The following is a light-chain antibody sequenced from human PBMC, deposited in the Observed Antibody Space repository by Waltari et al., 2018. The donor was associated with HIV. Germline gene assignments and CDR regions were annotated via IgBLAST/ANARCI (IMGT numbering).Light chain of an antibody. J-gene: IGLJ2*01. CDR3: LTWDAGIVI. V-gene: IGLV3-1*01. CDR2: QDT. CDR1: KLGNKY. Sequence: SYDVTQPLSVSVSPGQTATITCSGDKLGNKYTSWYQQKAGQSPVLVIYQDTQRPSDIPERFSGSNSGHTATLTISGTQPIDEADYYCLTWDAGIVIFGGGTRLTVL.